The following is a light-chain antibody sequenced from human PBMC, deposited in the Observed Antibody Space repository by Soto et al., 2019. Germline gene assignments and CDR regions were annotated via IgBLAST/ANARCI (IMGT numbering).Light chain of an antibody. Sequence: DSQMTTAPSTLCASVGEEVAITCRASQNINSWLAWYQQKPGKAPKLLIYDASTSESGVPSRFSGSGSGTDFTLTIRQFQPADFATYYCQQTYSTPIPFGQGTRLEIK. V-gene: IGKV1-5*01. J-gene: IGKJ5*01. CDR3: QQTYSTPIP. CDR2: DAS. CDR1: QNINSW.